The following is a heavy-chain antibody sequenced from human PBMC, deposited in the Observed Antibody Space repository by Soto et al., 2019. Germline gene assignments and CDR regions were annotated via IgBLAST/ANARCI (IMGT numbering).Heavy chain of an antibody. J-gene: IGHJ5*02. D-gene: IGHD1-20*01. Sequence: GGSLRLSCAASGFTFCTYSMNWVRQAPGKGLEWVSYISSSSSTIYYADSVKGRFTISRDNAKSSLYLQMNSLRDEDTAVYYCTGAGITAFDPWGQGILVTVSS. CDR2: ISSSSSTI. CDR3: TGAGITAFDP. V-gene: IGHV3-48*02. CDR1: GFTFCTYS.